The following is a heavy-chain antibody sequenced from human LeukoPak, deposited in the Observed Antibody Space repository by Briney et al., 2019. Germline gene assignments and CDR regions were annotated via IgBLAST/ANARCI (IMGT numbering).Heavy chain of an antibody. D-gene: IGHD6-13*01. CDR2: ISNDESQK. V-gene: IGHV3-30*04. Sequence: GTSLRLSCAASGFSFSTYAMHWVRHAPGKGLEWVAVISNDESQKYYGDSAKGRFTISRDNSKDTLHLQMNSLRGEDTAIYYCAKDGEQQLIRGYFDYWGQGALVTVSS. J-gene: IGHJ4*02. CDR3: AKDGEQQLIRGYFDY. CDR1: GFSFSTYA.